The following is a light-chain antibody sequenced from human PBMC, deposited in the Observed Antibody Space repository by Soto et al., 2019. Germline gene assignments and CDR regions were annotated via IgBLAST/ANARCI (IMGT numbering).Light chain of an antibody. V-gene: IGKV1-5*01. CDR2: DAS. J-gene: IGKJ1*01. Sequence: DIQMTQSPSTLPASVGDRVTITCRASQTISSWLAWYQQKPGKAPDLLIYDASRLAGGVPSRFSGSGSGTEFTLTISSLQPDDFATYYCQQYNSYSERTFGQGTKVDI. CDR3: QQYNSYSERT. CDR1: QTISSW.